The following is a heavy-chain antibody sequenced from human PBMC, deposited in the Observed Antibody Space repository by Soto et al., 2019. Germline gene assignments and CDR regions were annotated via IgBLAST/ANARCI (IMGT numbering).Heavy chain of an antibody. V-gene: IGHV3-30*18. CDR1: GFTFNTYG. D-gene: IGHD3-22*01. Sequence: GGSLRLSCAASGFTFNTYGMHWVRQAPGKGLEWVAFISYDGSNEYYADSVKGRFTISRNNSKNTLFMQMNSLRAEDTAVYYCAKGGVYYDTSGYYINYWGQGTLVTVSS. J-gene: IGHJ4*02. CDR3: AKGGVYYDTSGYYINY. CDR2: ISYDGSNE.